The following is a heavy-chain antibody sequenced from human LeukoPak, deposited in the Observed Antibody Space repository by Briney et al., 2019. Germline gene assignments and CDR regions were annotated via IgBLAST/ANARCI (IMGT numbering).Heavy chain of an antibody. J-gene: IGHJ5*02. V-gene: IGHV1-2*02. Sequence: ASVKVSCKASGYTFTDYYMHWVRQAPGQGLEWMGWINPNSGGTSYAQKFQGRVTMTRDTSISTAYMELSRLRSDDTAVYYCARGRNIAVAGTRWFDPWGQGTLVTVSS. D-gene: IGHD6-19*01. CDR3: ARGRNIAVAGTRWFDP. CDR1: GYTFTDYY. CDR2: INPNSGGT.